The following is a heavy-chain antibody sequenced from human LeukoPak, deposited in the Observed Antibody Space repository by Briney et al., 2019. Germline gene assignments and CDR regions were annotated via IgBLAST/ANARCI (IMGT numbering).Heavy chain of an antibody. CDR3: ARSGGLWLLTYYFDY. CDR1: GGSFSSSDYY. D-gene: IGHD3-22*01. CDR2: VYYTGST. V-gene: IGHV4-61*05. J-gene: IGHJ4*02. Sequence: SETLSLTCTVSGGSFSSSDYYWGWIRQPPGKGLEWIGFVYYTGSTNYSPSLKSRVTISVDTSKNQLSLKLSSVTAADTAVYFCARSGGLWLLTYYFDYWGQGTLVTVSS.